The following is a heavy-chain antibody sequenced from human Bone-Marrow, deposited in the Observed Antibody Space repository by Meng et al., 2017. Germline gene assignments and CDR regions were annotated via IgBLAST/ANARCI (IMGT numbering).Heavy chain of an antibody. J-gene: IGHJ4*02. CDR2: INDRGTT. D-gene: IGHD6-25*01. V-gene: IGHV4-34*01. CDR3: AREMQQWQRRQKNYFDY. CDR1: GGSFRGYY. Sequence: GSLRLSCAVYGGSFRGYYWSWIRQSPGKGLEWIGEINDRGTTNYDPPLKSRVTMSADTSNNQFSLKVRSVTAADTAVYYCAREMQQWQRRQKNYFDYWGQGTLVTVSS.